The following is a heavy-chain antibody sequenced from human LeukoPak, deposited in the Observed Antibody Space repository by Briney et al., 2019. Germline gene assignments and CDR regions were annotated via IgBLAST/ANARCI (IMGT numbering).Heavy chain of an antibody. CDR2: IIPIFGTA. CDR1: GYTFTSYG. V-gene: IGHV1-69*05. Sequence: GASVKVSCKASGYTFTSYGISWVRQAPGQGLEWMGGIIPIFGTANYAQKFQGRVTITTDESTSTAYMELSSLRSEDTAVYYCARVSLATYAFDIWGQGTMVTVSS. D-gene: IGHD5-12*01. CDR3: ARVSLATYAFDI. J-gene: IGHJ3*02.